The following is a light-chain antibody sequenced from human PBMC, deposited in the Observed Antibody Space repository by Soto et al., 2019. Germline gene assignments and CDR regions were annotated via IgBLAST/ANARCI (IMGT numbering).Light chain of an antibody. Sequence: QSVLTQPPSVSGAPGQRVTISCTGSNSNIGAGYDVHWYLQLPGTAPKLLVYPNNNRPSGVPDRFSGSKSGTSASLAITGLQAEDEADYYCQSYDSSLSAYVFGTGTKVTVL. V-gene: IGLV1-40*01. J-gene: IGLJ1*01. CDR2: PNN. CDR3: QSYDSSLSAYV. CDR1: NSNIGAGYD.